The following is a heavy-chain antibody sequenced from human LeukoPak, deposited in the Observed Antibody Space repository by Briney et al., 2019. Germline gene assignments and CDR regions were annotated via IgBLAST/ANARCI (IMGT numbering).Heavy chain of an antibody. CDR1: LGSTRTYS. CDR2: FYTSGTT. CDR3: ARPGNYDFWSPYED. D-gene: IGHD3-3*01. J-gene: IGHJ4*02. V-gene: IGHV4-4*07. Sequence: SETLSLTCTLSLGSTRTYSWCWIRDAAGERLEWIGRFYTSGTTNYNPSLKSRVAMSVDTSKNQFSLRLSSVTAADTAVYYCARPGNYDFWSPYEDWGQGSLVTVSS.